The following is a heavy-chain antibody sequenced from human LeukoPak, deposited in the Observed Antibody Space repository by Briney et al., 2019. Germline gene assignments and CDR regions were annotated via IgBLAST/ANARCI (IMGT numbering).Heavy chain of an antibody. D-gene: IGHD3-10*01. CDR2: IKKDGSEK. J-gene: IGHJ5*02. Sequence: GGSLRLSCAASGFTFSSDWMSWVRQAPGKGLEWVANIKKDGSEKYYVDSVKGRFTIPRDNAKNSLYLQMNSLRAEDTAVYYCAGLNYYGSGSFGSSPAPWGQGTRVTVSS. V-gene: IGHV3-7*04. CDR1: GFTFSSDW. CDR3: AGLNYYGSGSFGSSPAP.